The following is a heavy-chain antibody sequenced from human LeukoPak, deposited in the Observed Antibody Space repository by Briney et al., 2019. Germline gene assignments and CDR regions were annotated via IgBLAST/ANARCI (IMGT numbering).Heavy chain of an antibody. D-gene: IGHD5-18*01. J-gene: IGHJ4*02. Sequence: PSETLSLTCTVSGGSISSYYWSWIRQPPGKGLEWIGYIYYSGSTNYNPSLKSRVTISVDTSKNQFSLKLSSVTAADTAVYYCARSNTAKGYWGQGTLVTVSS. CDR2: IYYSGST. CDR3: ARSNTAKGY. CDR1: GGSISSYY. V-gene: IGHV4-59*01.